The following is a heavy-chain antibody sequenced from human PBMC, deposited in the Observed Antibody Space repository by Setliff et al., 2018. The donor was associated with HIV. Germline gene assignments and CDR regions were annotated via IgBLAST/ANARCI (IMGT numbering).Heavy chain of an antibody. V-gene: IGHV3-33*06. CDR2: IWYDGSNR. Sequence: GGSLRLSCVTSGFSFNNYGMHWVRQAPGKGLEWVAVIWYDGSNRYYADSVKCRVTIARDNPKNTLYLQMNSLIAEDTAVYYCVKDMTGTPSYFFDYWGQGALVTVSS. D-gene: IGHD1-7*01. CDR3: VKDMTGTPSYFFDY. CDR1: GFSFNNYG. J-gene: IGHJ4*02.